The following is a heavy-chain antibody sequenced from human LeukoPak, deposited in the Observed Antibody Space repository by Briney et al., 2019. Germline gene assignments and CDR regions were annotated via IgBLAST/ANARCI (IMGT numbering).Heavy chain of an antibody. CDR3: ARFGSSRLDFDY. CDR2: IYYSGST. CDR1: GGSISSYY. D-gene: IGHD6-13*01. V-gene: IGHV4-59*01. Sequence: SETLSLTCTVSGGSISSYYWSWIRQPAGKGLEWIGYIYYSGSTNYNPSLKSRVTISVDTSKNQFSLKLSSVTAADTAVYYCARFGSSRLDFDYWGQGTLVTVSS. J-gene: IGHJ4*02.